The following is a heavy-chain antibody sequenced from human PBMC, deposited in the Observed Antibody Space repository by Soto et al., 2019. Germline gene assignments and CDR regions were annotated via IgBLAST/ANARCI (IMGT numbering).Heavy chain of an antibody. Sequence: SETLSLTCSVSGDSISTSYWSWIRQAAEKRPEWIGRIHSTGNSHYNPSLRSRVSMSMDTSKKEIYLELTSVTAADTAVYYCAREEGNYYESSGPAYYYYGMDVWGQGTTVTVSS. CDR1: GDSISTSY. CDR3: AREEGNYYESSGPAYYYYGMDV. V-gene: IGHV4-4*07. CDR2: IHSTGNS. D-gene: IGHD3-22*01. J-gene: IGHJ6*02.